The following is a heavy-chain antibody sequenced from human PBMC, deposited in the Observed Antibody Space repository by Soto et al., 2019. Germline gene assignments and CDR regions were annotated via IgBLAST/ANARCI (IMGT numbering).Heavy chain of an antibody. D-gene: IGHD6-13*01. J-gene: IGHJ4*02. V-gene: IGHV1-18*01. CDR3: ARDFTKSSSWPYYFDY. Sequence: QVQLVQSGAEVKKPGASVKVSCKASGYTFTTYGISWVRQAPGQGLEXMGWISAYSGSTKFAQKLQGRVTMTTDTSTTTAYMELRSLTSDDTAVYYCARDFTKSSSWPYYFDYWGQGTLVTVSS. CDR1: GYTFTTYG. CDR2: ISAYSGST.